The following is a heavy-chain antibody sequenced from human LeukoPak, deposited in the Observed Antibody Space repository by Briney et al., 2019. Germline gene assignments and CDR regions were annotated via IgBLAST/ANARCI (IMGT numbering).Heavy chain of an antibody. V-gene: IGHV3-11*04. Sequence: PGGSLRLSCAASGFTFSDYYMAWIRQAPGEGLEWISTIKGTGLTTYYADSVKGRVTISRDNDKNSLFLQMSSLRADDTAIYYCARAGELRYMDVWGKGAAVTVSS. CDR3: ARAGELRYMDV. CDR1: GFTFSDYY. CDR2: IKGTGLTT. D-gene: IGHD3-16*01. J-gene: IGHJ6*03.